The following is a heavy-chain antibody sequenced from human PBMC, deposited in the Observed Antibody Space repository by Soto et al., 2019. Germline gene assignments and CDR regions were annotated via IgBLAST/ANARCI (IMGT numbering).Heavy chain of an antibody. CDR3: AHSHSPLTTIFGVVTSYYFDY. CDR1: GFSLSTSGVG. CDR2: SYWDDDK. D-gene: IGHD3-3*01. J-gene: IGHJ4*02. V-gene: IGHV2-5*02. Sequence: QITLKESGPTLVKHTQTLTLTCTFSGFSLSTSGVGVGWIRQPPGKALEWLALSYWDDDKRYSPSLKSRLTITKDTSKNQVVLTMTNMDPVDTATYYCAHSHSPLTTIFGVVTSYYFDYWGQGTLVTVSS.